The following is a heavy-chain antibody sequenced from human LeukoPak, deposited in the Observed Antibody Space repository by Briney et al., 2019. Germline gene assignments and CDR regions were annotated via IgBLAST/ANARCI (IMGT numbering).Heavy chain of an antibody. CDR1: GFTFSSYD. CDR3: ARGTRESPYYYYGMDV. CDR2: IGTAGDT. V-gene: IGHV3-13*01. J-gene: IGHJ6*02. Sequence: PGGSLRLSCAASGFTFSSYDMHWVRQATGKGPEWVSAIGTAGDTYYPGSVKGRFTISRENAKNSLYLQMNSLRAGDTAVYYCARGTRESPYYYYGMDVWGQGTTVTVSS.